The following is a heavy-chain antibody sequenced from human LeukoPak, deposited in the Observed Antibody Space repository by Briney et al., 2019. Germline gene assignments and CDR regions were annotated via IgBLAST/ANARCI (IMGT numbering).Heavy chain of an antibody. CDR2: INYSGST. V-gene: IGHV4-39*07. J-gene: IGHJ4*02. D-gene: IGHD3-22*01. CDR1: GGSISSRSYY. Sequence: SETLSLTCTVSGGSISSRSYYWGWIRQPPGKGLEWIGSINYSGSTYYNPSLKSRVTISLDTSKNQFSLKLSSVTAADTAVYYCARDVLPQFVYYYDSSGHLFDYWGQGTLVTVSS. CDR3: ARDVLPQFVYYYDSSGHLFDY.